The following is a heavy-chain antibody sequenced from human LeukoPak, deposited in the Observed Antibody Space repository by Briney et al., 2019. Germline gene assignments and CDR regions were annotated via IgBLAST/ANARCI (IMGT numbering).Heavy chain of an antibody. CDR2: ISYSGSA. Sequence: PSETLSLTCAVYGESISGYYWNWIRQPPGKGLEWIGEISYSGSATYSPSLESRVTISVATSRNQFSLRLNSVTAADTAVYFCARKYCTTTSCSYAFDVWGQGTMVTVSS. V-gene: IGHV4-34*01. CDR3: ARKYCTTTSCSYAFDV. J-gene: IGHJ3*01. CDR1: GESISGYY. D-gene: IGHD2-2*01.